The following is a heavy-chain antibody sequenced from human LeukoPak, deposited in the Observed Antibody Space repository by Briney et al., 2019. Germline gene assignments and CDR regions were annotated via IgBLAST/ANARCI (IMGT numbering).Heavy chain of an antibody. J-gene: IGHJ3*02. Sequence: NSSETLSLTCTVSGGSMNSGSYYWSWIRQSAGKGLEWIGRIYSSGSTNYNPSLKSRVTISVDTSKNQFSLKLSSVTAADTAVYYCARHRGGSYMGAFDIWGQGTMVTVSS. CDR3: ARHRGGSYMGAFDI. D-gene: IGHD3-16*01. CDR2: IYSSGST. V-gene: IGHV4-61*02. CDR1: GGSMNSGSYY.